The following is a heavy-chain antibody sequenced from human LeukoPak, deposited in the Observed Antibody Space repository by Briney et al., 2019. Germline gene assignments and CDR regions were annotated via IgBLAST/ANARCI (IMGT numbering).Heavy chain of an antibody. CDR3: ANSYDGKIVPFDN. V-gene: IGHV4-4*09. Sequence: KSSETLSLTCTVPDGSISNSFGNWVRQPPGKGLEWIAYIHTSGSTNYNPAFKSRVTLSVDTSKSQFSLRLNSVTASDTAVYYCANSYDGKIVPFDNWGQGTLVTVSS. CDR2: IHTSGST. J-gene: IGHJ4*02. D-gene: IGHD4-23*01. CDR1: DGSISNSF.